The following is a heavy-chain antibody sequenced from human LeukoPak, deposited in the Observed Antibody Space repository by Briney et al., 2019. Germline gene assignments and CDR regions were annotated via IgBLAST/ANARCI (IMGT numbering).Heavy chain of an antibody. D-gene: IGHD4-23*01. V-gene: IGHV3-23*01. CDR3: ANTLTTVVIPGAFNI. Sequence: GGSLRLSCAASGFTFSSYAVSWVRQTPGKGLEWVSAISGSGGSTYYADSVKGRFTISRDNSKNTLYLQMNSLRAEDTAVYYCANTLTTVVIPGAFNIWGQGTMVTVSS. J-gene: IGHJ3*02. CDR1: GFTFSSYA. CDR2: ISGSGGST.